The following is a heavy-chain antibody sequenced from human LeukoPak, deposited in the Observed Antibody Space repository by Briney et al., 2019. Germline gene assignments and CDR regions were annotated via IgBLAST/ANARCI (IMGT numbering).Heavy chain of an antibody. CDR2: IRYDGSNK. CDR1: GFTFSSYG. CDR3: AKDPGATNQYYFDY. V-gene: IGHV3-30*02. D-gene: IGHD1-26*01. J-gene: IGHJ4*02. Sequence: PGGSLRLPCAASGFTFSSYGMHWVRQAPGKGLEWVAFIRYDGSNKYYADSVKGRFTISRDNSKNTLYLQMNSLRAEDTAVYYCAKDPGATNQYYFDYWGQGTLVTVSS.